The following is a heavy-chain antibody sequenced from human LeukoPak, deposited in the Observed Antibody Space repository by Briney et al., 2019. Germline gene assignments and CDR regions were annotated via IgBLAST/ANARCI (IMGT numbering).Heavy chain of an antibody. J-gene: IGHJ4*02. D-gene: IGHD3-3*01. CDR1: GGSISSSSYY. CDR3: ARGRRAGYYDFWSGYSDYFDY. V-gene: IGHV4-39*07. CDR2: IYYSGST. Sequence: SETLSLTCTVSGGSISSSSYYWGWIRQPPGKGLEWIGSIYYSGSTYYNPSLKSRVTISVDRSKNQFSLKLSSVTAADTAVYYCARGRRAGYYDFWSGYSDYFDYWGQGTLVTVSS.